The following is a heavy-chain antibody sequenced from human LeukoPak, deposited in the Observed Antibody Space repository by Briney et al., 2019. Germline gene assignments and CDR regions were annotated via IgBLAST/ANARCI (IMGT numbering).Heavy chain of an antibody. D-gene: IGHD3-9*01. V-gene: IGHV1-24*01. CDR3: ATSRLLTGYYPFDY. J-gene: IGHJ4*02. CDR1: GYTLTELS. Sequence: ASVKVSCKVSGYTLTELSMHWVRQAPGKGLEWMGGFDPEDGVTIYAQKFQGRVTMTEDTSTDTAYMELSSLRSEDTAVYYCATSRLLTGYYPFDYWGQGTLVTVSS. CDR2: FDPEDGVT.